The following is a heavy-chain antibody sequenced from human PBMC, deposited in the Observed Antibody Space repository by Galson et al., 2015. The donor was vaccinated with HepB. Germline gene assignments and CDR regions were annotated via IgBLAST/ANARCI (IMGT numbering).Heavy chain of an antibody. CDR2: IKSKTEGGTT. CDR3: TTGRGSRAVAYDY. J-gene: IGHJ4*02. V-gene: IGHV3-15*01. Sequence: RLSCAASGFTFTNAWMSWVRQAQGKGLEWVGRIKSKTEGGTTDYAAPVKGRFTISRDDSKTTLYLQMNSLKSEDTAVYYCTTGRGSRAVAYDYWGQGTLVTVSS. D-gene: IGHD6-19*01. CDR1: GFTFTNAW.